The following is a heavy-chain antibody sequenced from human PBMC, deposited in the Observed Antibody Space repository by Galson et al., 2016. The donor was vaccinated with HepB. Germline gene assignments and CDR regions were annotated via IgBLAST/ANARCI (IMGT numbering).Heavy chain of an antibody. Sequence: SLRLSCAASGFSFNGYAMSWVRQAPGKGLEWVSEISGRGHNTDYADSVKGRFTISRDNSKNTLYLQMNSLRAEDTAVYYCAREYIYDTSGYVDFWGQGSLVTVS. D-gene: IGHD3-22*01. J-gene: IGHJ4*02. CDR1: GFSFNGYA. CDR2: ISGRGHNT. V-gene: IGHV3-23*01. CDR3: AREYIYDTSGYVDF.